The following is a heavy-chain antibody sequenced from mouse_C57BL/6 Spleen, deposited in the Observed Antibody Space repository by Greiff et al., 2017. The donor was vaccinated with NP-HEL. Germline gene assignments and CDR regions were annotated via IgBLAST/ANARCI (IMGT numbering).Heavy chain of an antibody. V-gene: IGHV5-9*01. CDR3: ARQVDYYGSSFDY. CDR1: GFTFSSYT. CDR2: ISGGGGNT. Sequence: DVMLVESGGGLVKPGGSLKLSCAASGFTFSSYTMSWVRQTPEKRLEWVATISGGGGNTYYPDSVKGRFTISRDNAKNTLYLQMSSLRSEDTALYYCARQVDYYGSSFDYWGQGTTLTVSS. D-gene: IGHD1-1*01. J-gene: IGHJ2*01.